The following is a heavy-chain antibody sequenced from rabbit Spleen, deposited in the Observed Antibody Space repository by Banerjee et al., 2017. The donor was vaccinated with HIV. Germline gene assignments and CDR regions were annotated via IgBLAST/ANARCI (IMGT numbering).Heavy chain of an antibody. J-gene: IGHJ6*01. CDR1: GFSFSGSDY. V-gene: IGHV1S40*01. D-gene: IGHD8-1*01. CDR3: ARDTASSFSSYGMDL. CDR2: IYAGSSGFT. Sequence: QSLEESGGDLVKPGASLTLTCTASGFSFSGSDYMCWVRQAPGKGLEWIACIYAGSSGFTYSATWAKGRFTCSKTSSTTVTLQMTSLTVADTATYFCARDTASSFSSYGMDLWGPGTLVTVS.